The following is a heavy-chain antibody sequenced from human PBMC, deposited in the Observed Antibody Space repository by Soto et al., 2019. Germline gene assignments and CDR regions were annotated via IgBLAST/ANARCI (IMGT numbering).Heavy chain of an antibody. D-gene: IGHD3-9*01. J-gene: IGHJ4*02. Sequence: PGGSMRLSCAASGFTFSSYAMSWVRQAPGKGLEWVSAISGSGGSTYYADSVKGRFTISRDNAKNSLYLQMNSLRDEDTAVYYCAREHFPPLRYFDWSPYYFDYWGQGTLVTVSS. CDR1: GFTFSSYA. V-gene: IGHV3-23*01. CDR3: AREHFPPLRYFDWSPYYFDY. CDR2: ISGSGGST.